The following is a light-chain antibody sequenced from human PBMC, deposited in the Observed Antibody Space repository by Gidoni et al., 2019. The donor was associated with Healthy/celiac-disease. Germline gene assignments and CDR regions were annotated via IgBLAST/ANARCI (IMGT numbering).Light chain of an antibody. V-gene: IGKV1-39*01. CDR3: QQSYSTPFT. J-gene: IGKJ3*01. CDR2: AAS. CDR1: QSISSY. Sequence: DIQMTQSPSSLSASVGDRVTITCRASQSISSYLNWYQQKPGKAPKLLIYAASSLQSGVPSRFSGSGSGTDFTLTIRSVQPEDFATYYCQQSYSTPFTFGPXTKVDIK.